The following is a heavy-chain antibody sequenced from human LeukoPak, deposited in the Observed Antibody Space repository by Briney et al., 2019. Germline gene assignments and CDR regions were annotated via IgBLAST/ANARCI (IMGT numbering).Heavy chain of an antibody. CDR2: IYPRDGST. CDR3: ARDQEGFDY. Sequence: PRASVKVSCTASGYTFTNNYLHWVQQAPGQGLEWMGMIYPRDGSTSYAQNFQGRVTVTRDTSTTTVHMELRGLRSEDTAVYYCARDQEGFDYWGQGTVVTVSS. J-gene: IGHJ4*02. CDR1: GYTFTNNY. V-gene: IGHV1-46*01.